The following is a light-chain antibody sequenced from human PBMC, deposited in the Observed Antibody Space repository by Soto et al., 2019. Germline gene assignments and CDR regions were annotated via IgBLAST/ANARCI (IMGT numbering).Light chain of an antibody. V-gene: IGKV3-15*01. J-gene: IGKJ5*01. CDR2: GAS. CDR3: QQYNNWPPIT. Sequence: EIVMTQSPATLSVSPGERATLSCRASQSISSKLAWYQQKPGQAPRLLIYGASTRATGIPARFSGSGSGTEFTLTISSLQSEDFAVYSCQQYNNWPPITFGQGTRLE. CDR1: QSISSK.